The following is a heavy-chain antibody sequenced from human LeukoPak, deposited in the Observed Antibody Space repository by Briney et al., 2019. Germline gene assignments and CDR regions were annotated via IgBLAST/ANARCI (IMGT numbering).Heavy chain of an antibody. V-gene: IGHV4-39*07. D-gene: IGHD1-1*01. CDR3: SRESAGTTISH. CDR1: AVSISGSTYY. Sequence: SETLSLTCTVSAVSISGSTYYWGWIRQPPGKGLEWIGSVYSSGTTYYNPSLKSRVTISADTSKNQFSLKLNSVTAADTAVYYCSRESAGTTISHWGQGTLVTVSS. J-gene: IGHJ4*02. CDR2: VYSSGTT.